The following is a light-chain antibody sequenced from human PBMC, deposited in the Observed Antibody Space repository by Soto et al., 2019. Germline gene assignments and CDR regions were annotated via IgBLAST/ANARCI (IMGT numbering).Light chain of an antibody. Sequence: QSALTQPPSASGSPGQSVTISCTGSSSDVGGYEYVSWYQQHPGKAPKLIIYEVNKRPSGVPDRFSGSKSGNTASLTVSGLQAEDEADYYCSSYAGNNKMVFGGGTKLTVL. CDR3: SSYAGNNKMV. CDR1: SSDVGGYEY. V-gene: IGLV2-8*01. CDR2: EVN. J-gene: IGLJ3*02.